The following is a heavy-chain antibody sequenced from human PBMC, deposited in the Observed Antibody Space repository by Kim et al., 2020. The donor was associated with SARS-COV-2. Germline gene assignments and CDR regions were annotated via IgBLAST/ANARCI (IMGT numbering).Heavy chain of an antibody. CDR2: IYSGGST. CDR3: TGGFPFNYSYYYYYGMDV. J-gene: IGHJ6*02. Sequence: GGSLRLSCAASGFTVSSNYMSWVRQAPGKGLEWVSVIYSGGSTYYADSVKGRFTISRDNSKNTLYLQMNSLRAEDTAVYYCTGGFPFNYSYYYYYGMDVWGQGTTVTVSS. CDR1: GFTVSSNY. V-gene: IGHV3-53*01. D-gene: IGHD2-8*02.